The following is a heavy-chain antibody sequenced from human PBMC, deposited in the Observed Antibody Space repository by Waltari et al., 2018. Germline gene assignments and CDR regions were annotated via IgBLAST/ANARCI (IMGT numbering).Heavy chain of an antibody. CDR2: MNLNSGNT. CDR3: AREGSSGYSHFYGMDV. CDR1: GYTFSSYD. D-gene: IGHD2-21*01. V-gene: IGHV1-8*03. Sequence: QMQLVQSGAEVKKPGASVKVSCQGSGYTFSSYDIHWVRQATGQGLECMGGMNLNSGNTEYAQKFQGRVPFTRDAAITTAYLELSSLRSDDTAVYFCAREGSSGYSHFYGMDVWGQGTTVSVS. J-gene: IGHJ6*02.